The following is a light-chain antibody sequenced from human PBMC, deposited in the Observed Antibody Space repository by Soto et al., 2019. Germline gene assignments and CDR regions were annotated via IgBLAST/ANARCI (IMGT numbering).Light chain of an antibody. V-gene: IGLV3-21*04. J-gene: IGLJ2*01. CDR3: QVWDSSSDHHGV. Sequence: SYELTQPPSVSVAPGKTARITCGGNNIGSKSVHWYQQKPGQAPVLDIYYDSDRPSVIPERFSGSTSGNTAALAISRVEAGDEADYYCQVWDSSSDHHGVFGGGTKLTVL. CDR1: NIGSKS. CDR2: YDS.